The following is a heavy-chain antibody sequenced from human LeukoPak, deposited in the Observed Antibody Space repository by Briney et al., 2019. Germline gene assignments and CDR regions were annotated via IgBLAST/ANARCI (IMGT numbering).Heavy chain of an antibody. V-gene: IGHV3-21*01. CDR3: AREGYCSGGRCYLYYYGMDV. CDR2: ISSSSSYI. CDR1: GFTFSSYS. Sequence: GGSLRLSCAASGFTFSSYSMNWVRQAPGKGLEWVSSISSSSSYIYYADSVKGRFTISRVNAKKSLYLQMNSLRAEDTAVYYCAREGYCSGGRCYLYYYGMDVWGQGTTVTVSS. J-gene: IGHJ6*02. D-gene: IGHD2-15*01.